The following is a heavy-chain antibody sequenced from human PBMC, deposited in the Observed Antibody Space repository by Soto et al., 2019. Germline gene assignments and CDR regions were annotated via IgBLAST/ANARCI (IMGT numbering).Heavy chain of an antibody. CDR2: INWNGGST. CDR3: ARLYSSGWYGPGRY. J-gene: IGHJ4*02. D-gene: IGHD6-19*01. V-gene: IGHV3-20*04. Sequence: EVQLVEAGGGVVRPGGSLRLSCAASGFTFDDYGMSWVRQAPGKGLEWVSGINWNGGSTGYADSVKGRFTISRDKAKNCLYLQMNSLRAEDTALYYCARLYSSGWYGPGRYWGQGTLVTVSS. CDR1: GFTFDDYG.